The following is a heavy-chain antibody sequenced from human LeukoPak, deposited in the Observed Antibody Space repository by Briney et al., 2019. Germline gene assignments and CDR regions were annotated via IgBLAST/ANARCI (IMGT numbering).Heavy chain of an antibody. V-gene: IGHV3-48*03. D-gene: IGHD1-26*01. CDR2: IGNGGSTI. CDR1: GFTFSSYE. CDR3: VRQDSGNYYKKYDY. J-gene: IGHJ4*02. Sequence: GGSLRLSCAAPGFTFSSYEMNWVRQAPGKGLEWVSYIGNGGSTIFYADSVKGRFTISRDNAKNSLYLQMNSLRAEDTAVYFCVRQDSGNYYKKYDYWCQGTLVTVSS.